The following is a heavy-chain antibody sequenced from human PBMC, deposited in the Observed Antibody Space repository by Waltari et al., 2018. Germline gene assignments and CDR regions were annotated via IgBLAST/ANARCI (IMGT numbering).Heavy chain of an antibody. D-gene: IGHD4-4*01. CDR1: GGSMTSGADY. V-gene: IGHV4-61*02. Sequence: QVQLQESGPRLVKPSETLSLTCTISGGSMTSGADYWSWIRQPAGKELEWIGRMSAGGSTYYNPSLKSRVTISVDTSKNQFSLKLSSVTAADTAVYYCARDLVTTDTRFDYWGQGTLVTVSS. CDR3: ARDLVTTDTRFDY. J-gene: IGHJ4*02. CDR2: MSAGGST.